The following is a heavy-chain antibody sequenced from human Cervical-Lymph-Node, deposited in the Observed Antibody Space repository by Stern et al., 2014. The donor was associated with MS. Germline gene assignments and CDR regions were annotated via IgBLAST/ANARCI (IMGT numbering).Heavy chain of an antibody. J-gene: IGHJ5*02. Sequence: QVLESGGGLVKPGGSLRLSCAASGFIFSKAWMTWVRPAPGKGLEWVGRINPKTDGGTTNYSTPVQGRFTISRDDSKNILFLHMNSLKTEDTALYYCTTDEVANFAHWGQGTLVTVSS. CDR3: TTDEVANFAH. V-gene: IGHV3-15*05. CDR1: GFIFSKAW. CDR2: INPKTDGGTT.